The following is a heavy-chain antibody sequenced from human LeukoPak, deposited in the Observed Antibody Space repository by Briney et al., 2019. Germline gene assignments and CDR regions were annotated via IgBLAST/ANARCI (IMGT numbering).Heavy chain of an antibody. Sequence: KPSEPLSLTCTVSGGSISSSSYYWGWIRQHPGKGLEWIGYIYYSGSTYYNPSLKSRVTISVDTSKNQFSLKLSSVTAADTAVYYCARDVNRVGWGYYFDYWGQGTLVTVSS. CDR2: IYYSGST. D-gene: IGHD3-16*01. CDR1: GGSISSSSYY. J-gene: IGHJ4*02. CDR3: ARDVNRVGWGYYFDY. V-gene: IGHV4-31*03.